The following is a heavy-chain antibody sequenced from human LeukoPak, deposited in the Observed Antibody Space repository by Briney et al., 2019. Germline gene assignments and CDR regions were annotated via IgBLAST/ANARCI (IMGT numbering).Heavy chain of an antibody. CDR3: ARDGTAVAGTDYYYYYMDV. Sequence: ASVKVSCKASGGTFTSYYMHWVRRAPAQGLEWMGIINPSGGSTSYAQKFQGRVTMTRDTSTSTVYMELSSLRSEDTAVYYCARDGTAVAGTDYYYYYMDVWGKGTTVTASS. J-gene: IGHJ6*03. V-gene: IGHV1-46*01. CDR1: GGTFTSYY. CDR2: INPSGGST. D-gene: IGHD6-19*01.